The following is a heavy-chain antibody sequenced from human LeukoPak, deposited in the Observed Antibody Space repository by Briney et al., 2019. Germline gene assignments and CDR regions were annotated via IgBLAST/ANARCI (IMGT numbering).Heavy chain of an antibody. CDR3: ARDPPATVDP. V-gene: IGHV3-21*01. CDR1: GFTFDDYG. J-gene: IGHJ5*02. CDR2: ISSSSSYI. Sequence: GGSLRLSCAASGFTFDDYGMSWVRQAPGKGLEWVSSISSSSSYIYYADSVKGRFTISRDNAKNSLYLQMNSLRAEDTAVYYCARDPPATVDPWGQGTLVTVSS. D-gene: IGHD1-26*01.